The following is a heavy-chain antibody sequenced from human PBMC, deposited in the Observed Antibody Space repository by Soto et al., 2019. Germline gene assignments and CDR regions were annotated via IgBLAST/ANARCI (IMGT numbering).Heavy chain of an antibody. CDR1: GGSISSDGYY. Sequence: SETLSLTCTVSGGSISSDGYYWSWIRQHPGKGLEWIGYIYYNGNTYFSPSLKSRLTISIDTSKNQFSLKLSSVTAADTAMYYCARARLRAVYAFDFWGQGTMVTVSS. V-gene: IGHV4-31*03. CDR2: IYYNGNT. J-gene: IGHJ3*01. CDR3: ARARLRAVYAFDF. D-gene: IGHD4-17*01.